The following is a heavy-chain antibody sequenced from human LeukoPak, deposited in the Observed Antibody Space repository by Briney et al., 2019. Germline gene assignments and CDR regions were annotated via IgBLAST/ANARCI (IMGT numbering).Heavy chain of an antibody. V-gene: IGHV4-34*01. CDR2: INHSGST. D-gene: IGHD2-2*01. CDR3: ARASLYCSSTSCYEWGYYYYYMHV. CDR1: GGSFSGYY. Sequence: PSETLSLTCAVYGGSFSGYYWSWIRQPPGKGLEWIGEINHSGSTNYNPSLKSRVTISVDTSKNQFSLKLSSVTAADTAVYYCARASLYCSSTSCYEWGYYYYYMHVWGKGTTVTVSS. J-gene: IGHJ6*03.